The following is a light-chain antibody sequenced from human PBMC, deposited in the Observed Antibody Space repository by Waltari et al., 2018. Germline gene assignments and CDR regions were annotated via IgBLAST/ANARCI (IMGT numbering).Light chain of an antibody. CDR1: NLGDKY. J-gene: IGLJ2*01. CDR3: QAWDSSTVV. Sequence: SYELTQPPSVSVSPGQTASLTCSGDNLGDKYACWYQQKPGQAPVLVIYQDSKLPSGIPGRFSGSNSGNTATLTISGTQAMDEADYYCQAWDSSTVVFGGGTKLTVL. V-gene: IGLV3-1*01. CDR2: QDS.